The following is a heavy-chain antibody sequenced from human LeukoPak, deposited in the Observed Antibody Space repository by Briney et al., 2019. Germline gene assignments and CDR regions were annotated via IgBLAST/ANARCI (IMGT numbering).Heavy chain of an antibody. CDR1: GFTFDDYA. Sequence: GGSLRLSCAASGFTFDDYAMHWVRQAPGKGLEWVSGISWNSGSIGYADSVKGRFTISRDNAKNSLYLQMNSLRAEDMALYYCAKGYCSSTSCYADYWGQGTLATVSS. CDR2: ISWNSGSI. V-gene: IGHV3-9*03. CDR3: AKGYCSSTSCYADY. J-gene: IGHJ4*02. D-gene: IGHD2-2*01.